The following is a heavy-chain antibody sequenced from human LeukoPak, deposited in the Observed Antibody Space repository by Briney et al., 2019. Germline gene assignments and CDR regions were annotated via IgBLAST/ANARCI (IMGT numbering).Heavy chain of an antibody. D-gene: IGHD1-26*01. CDR2: IKQDGSEK. CDR3: ARDKIVGATHFDY. V-gene: IGHV3-7*01. Sequence: GGSLRLSCAASGFTFSSYGMHWVRQAPGKGLEWVANIKQDGSEKYYVDSVKGRFTISRDNAKNSLYLQMNSLRAEDTAVYYCARDKIVGATHFDYWGQGTLVTVSS. J-gene: IGHJ4*02. CDR1: GFTFSSYG.